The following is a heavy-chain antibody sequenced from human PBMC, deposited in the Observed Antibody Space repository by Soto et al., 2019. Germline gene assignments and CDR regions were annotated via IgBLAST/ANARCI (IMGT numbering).Heavy chain of an antibody. CDR1: GGSFSGYY. CDR3: ARGTAVTVTPGYYYTDV. J-gene: IGHJ6*03. Sequence: QVQLQQWGAGLLKPSETLSLTCAVYGGSFSGYYWSWIRQPPGKGLEWIGEINHSGSTNYNPSLKSRVTISVDTSKKQCTLKLSSVNAADTAVYFCARGTAVTVTPGYYYTDVWGKGTTVPVSS. D-gene: IGHD4-17*01. CDR2: INHSGST. V-gene: IGHV4-34*01.